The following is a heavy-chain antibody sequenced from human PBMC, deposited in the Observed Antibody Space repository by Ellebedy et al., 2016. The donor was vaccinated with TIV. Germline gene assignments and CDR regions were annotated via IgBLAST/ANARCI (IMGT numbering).Heavy chain of an antibody. V-gene: IGHV3-15*01. J-gene: IGHJ4*02. CDR2: IKSKTDGGTT. D-gene: IGHD3-22*01. CDR3: TTPYDSSGY. Sequence: GGSLRLXXAASGFTFSSYWMSWVRQAPGKGLEWVGRIKSKTDGGTTDYAAPVKGRFTISRDDSKNTLYLQMNSLKTEDTAVYYCTTPYDSSGYWGQGTLVTVSS. CDR1: GFTFSSYW.